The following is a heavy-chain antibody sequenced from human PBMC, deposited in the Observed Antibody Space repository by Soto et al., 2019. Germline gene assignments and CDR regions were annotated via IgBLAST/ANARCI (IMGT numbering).Heavy chain of an antibody. CDR3: ARKEEYDSSGAFDP. D-gene: IGHD3-22*01. V-gene: IGHV1-18*01. Sequence: ASVKVSCNASGYNFTSSGISWVRQAPGHGLAWMGWISAYNGNTIYAQKLQGRVTMTTDTSTSPAYIELRSLRSDATAVYYCARKEEYDSSGAFDPWGQGTLVTVSS. CDR2: ISAYNGNT. J-gene: IGHJ5*02. CDR1: GYNFTSSG.